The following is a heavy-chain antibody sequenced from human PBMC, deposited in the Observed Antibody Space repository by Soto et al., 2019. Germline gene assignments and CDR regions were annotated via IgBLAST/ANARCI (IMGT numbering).Heavy chain of an antibody. V-gene: IGHV4-59*01. Sequence: PSETLSLTCTVSGGSIDSYSWNWIRQPPGKGLEWIGYINHSGSTNYNPSLKSRVTISVDTSKNQFSLKLSSVTAADTAVYYCARSDGRYWGQGTLVTVSS. J-gene: IGHJ4*02. CDR1: GGSIDSYS. CDR2: INHSGST. CDR3: ARSDGRY.